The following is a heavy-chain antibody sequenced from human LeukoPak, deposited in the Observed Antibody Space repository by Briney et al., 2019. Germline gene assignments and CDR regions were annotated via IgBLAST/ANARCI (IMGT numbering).Heavy chain of an antibody. CDR3: AKDRYCSGGSCYGRDDWFDP. Sequence: GGSLRLSCAASGFTFSSYWMSWVRQAPGKGLEWVANIKQDGSEKYYVDSVKGRFTISRDNAKNSLYLQMNSLRAEDTAVYYCAKDRYCSGGSCYGRDDWFDPWGQGTLVTVSS. V-gene: IGHV3-7*03. D-gene: IGHD2-15*01. CDR2: IKQDGSEK. J-gene: IGHJ5*02. CDR1: GFTFSSYW.